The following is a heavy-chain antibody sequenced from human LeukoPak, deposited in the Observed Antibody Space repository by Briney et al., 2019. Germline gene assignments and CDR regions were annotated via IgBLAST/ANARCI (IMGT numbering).Heavy chain of an antibody. Sequence: GGSLRLSCAASGFTFRSYAMHWVRQAPGKGLEWVAVISYDGSNKYYADSVKGRFTISRDNSKNTLYLQMNSLRAEDTAVYYCARGEGSGSYYVQTSSFDYWGQGTLVTVSS. CDR1: GFTFRSYA. CDR2: ISYDGSNK. D-gene: IGHD3-10*01. CDR3: ARGEGSGSYYVQTSSFDY. V-gene: IGHV3-30*04. J-gene: IGHJ4*02.